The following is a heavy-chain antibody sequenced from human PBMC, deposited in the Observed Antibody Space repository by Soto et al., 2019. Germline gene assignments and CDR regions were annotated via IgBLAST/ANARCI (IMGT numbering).Heavy chain of an antibody. Sequence: SETLSLTCTVSGGSISSSSYYWGWIRQPPGKGLEWIGSIYYSGSTHYNPSLKSRVTISVDTSKNQFSLKLSSVTAADTAVYYCARWADSGIGGLDYWGQGTLVTVSS. CDR3: ARWADSGIGGLDY. D-gene: IGHD1-26*01. CDR1: GGSISSSSYY. CDR2: IYYSGST. J-gene: IGHJ4*02. V-gene: IGHV4-39*01.